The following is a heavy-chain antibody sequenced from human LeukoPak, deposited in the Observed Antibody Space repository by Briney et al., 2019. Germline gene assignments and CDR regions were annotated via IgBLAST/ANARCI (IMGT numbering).Heavy chain of an antibody. Sequence: GALRPSCSASGFPFSSYETNWVRQAPGKGLEWVSYISSSGSTIYYADSVKGRFTISRDNAKNSLYLQMNSLRAEDTAVYYCAELGITMIGGVWGKGTTVTISS. V-gene: IGHV3-48*03. J-gene: IGHJ6*04. D-gene: IGHD3-10*02. CDR2: ISSSGSTI. CDR3: AELGITMIGGV. CDR1: GFPFSSYE.